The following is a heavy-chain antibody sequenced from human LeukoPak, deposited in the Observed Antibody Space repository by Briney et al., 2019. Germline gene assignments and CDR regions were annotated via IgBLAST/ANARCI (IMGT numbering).Heavy chain of an antibody. CDR1: GFTFSSYA. D-gene: IGHD2-2*01. Sequence: GGSLRLSCVASGFTFSSYAMSWVRQAPGKGLEWVSAISGSGGSTYYADSVKGRFTISRDNSKNTLYLQMNSLRAEDTAVYYCAKDPVVVPAAIGMDVWGQGTTVTVSS. J-gene: IGHJ6*02. CDR3: AKDPVVVPAAIGMDV. V-gene: IGHV3-23*01. CDR2: ISGSGGST.